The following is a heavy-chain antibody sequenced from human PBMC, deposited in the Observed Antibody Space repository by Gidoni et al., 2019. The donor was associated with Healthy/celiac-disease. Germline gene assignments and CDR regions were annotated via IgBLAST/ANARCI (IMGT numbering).Heavy chain of an antibody. CDR2: IYYNGGT. CDR1: GGSISSGDYY. V-gene: IGHV4-30-4*01. CDR3: ARDYGDVGNFDY. Sequence: QVQLQESGPGLVKPSQTLSLTRTVSGGSISSGDYYWSWIRQPPGKGLEWIGYIYYNGGTYYNPSIKIRFTLSVDTSKNQFSLKLSSVTAADTAVYYCARDYGDVGNFDYWGQGTLVTVSS. J-gene: IGHJ4*02. D-gene: IGHD4-17*01.